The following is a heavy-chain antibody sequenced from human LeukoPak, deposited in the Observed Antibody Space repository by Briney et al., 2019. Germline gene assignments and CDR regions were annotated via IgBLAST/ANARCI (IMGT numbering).Heavy chain of an antibody. J-gene: IGHJ4*02. V-gene: IGHV1-46*01. CDR3: ARDDSATVTTGDFDY. CDR1: GFTFTNYN. D-gene: IGHD4-17*01. Sequence: ASVKVSCKASGFTFTNYNLHWVRQAPGQRLEWMGIINPSGGSTNYAQNFQGRATMTTDTSTSTACMELRSLRSDDTAVYYCARDDSATVTTGDFDYWGQGTLVTVSS. CDR2: INPSGGST.